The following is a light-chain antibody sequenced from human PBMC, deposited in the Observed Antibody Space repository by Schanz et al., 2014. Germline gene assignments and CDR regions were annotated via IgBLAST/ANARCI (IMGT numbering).Light chain of an antibody. V-gene: IGKV3-11*01. CDR3: QQRSNWVT. Sequence: EIVLTQSPATLSLFPGERATLSCRASQSVSSYLVWYQQKPGQAPRLLIYDASNRATGIPARFSGSGSGTDFTLTISSLEPEDFAVYYCQQRSNWVTFGGGTKVEIK. J-gene: IGKJ4*01. CDR2: DAS. CDR1: QSVSSY.